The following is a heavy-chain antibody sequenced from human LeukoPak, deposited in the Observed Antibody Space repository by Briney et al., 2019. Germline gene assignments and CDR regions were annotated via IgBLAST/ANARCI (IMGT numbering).Heavy chain of an antibody. CDR1: GFTVSSNY. J-gene: IGHJ4*02. CDR3: AREGFDSSGSDRRFDY. CDR2: VYSGGST. D-gene: IGHD3-22*01. Sequence: QAGGSLRLSCAASGFTVSSNYMSWVRQAPGKGLEWVSVVYSGGSTNYADSVKGRFTISRDNSKNTLYLQMNSLRAEDTAVYYCAREGFDSSGSDRRFDYWGQGTLVTVSS. V-gene: IGHV3-66*01.